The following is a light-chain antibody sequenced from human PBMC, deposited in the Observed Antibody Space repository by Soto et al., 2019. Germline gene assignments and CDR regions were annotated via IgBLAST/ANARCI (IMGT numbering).Light chain of an antibody. CDR1: SSDIGADDF. Sequence: QSALTQPASVSGSPGQSITISCTGTSSDIGADDFVSWYQHHPDKTPKLIIFEVTYRPTGISHRFSGSKSGNTASLTISGLQVEDEADYFCSSYTLSNPWVFGGGTQLTVL. CDR3: SSYTLSNPWV. CDR2: EVT. V-gene: IGLV2-14*01. J-gene: IGLJ3*02.